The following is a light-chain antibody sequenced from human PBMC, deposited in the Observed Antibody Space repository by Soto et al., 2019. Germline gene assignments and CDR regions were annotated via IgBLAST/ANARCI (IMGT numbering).Light chain of an antibody. J-gene: IGKJ1*01. V-gene: IGKV3-15*01. CDR2: GAS. CDR1: QSVSSS. CDR3: QQYNNWPRT. Sequence: EIVMTQSPVTLSVSLGERATLSCRASQSVSSSLAWYQQKPGQAPRLLIYGASTRATGIPARFSGSGSGTEFTLTISSLQSEDFAVYYCQQYNNWPRTFGQGTKVDIK.